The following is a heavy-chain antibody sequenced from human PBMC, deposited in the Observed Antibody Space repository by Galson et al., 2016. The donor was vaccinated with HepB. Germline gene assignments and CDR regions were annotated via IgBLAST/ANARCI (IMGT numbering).Heavy chain of an antibody. Sequence: SVKVSCKASGYTLTTYGINWVRQAPGQGLEWMGWISPYSGNTVYAQKFQGRITLTTDPSTSTAYMELRTLRSDDAAVYFCARDRWATTGTTTGGGLNWFDPGGQGTLVTVSA. CDR3: ARDRWATTGTTTGGGLNWFDP. CDR1: GYTLTTYG. J-gene: IGHJ5*02. CDR2: ISPYSGNT. V-gene: IGHV1-18*01. D-gene: IGHD1-1*01.